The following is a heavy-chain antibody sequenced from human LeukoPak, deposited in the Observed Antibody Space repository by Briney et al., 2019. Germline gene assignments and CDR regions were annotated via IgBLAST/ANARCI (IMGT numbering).Heavy chain of an antibody. Sequence: GRSLRLSCAASGFTFSSYAMHWVRQAPGKGLEWVAVISYDGSNKYCADSVKGRFTISRDNSKNTLYLQMNSLRAEDTAVYYCAREAMIVVVAAFDYWGQGTLVTVSS. CDR3: AREAMIVVVAAFDY. CDR2: ISYDGSNK. CDR1: GFTFSSYA. J-gene: IGHJ4*02. D-gene: IGHD3-22*01. V-gene: IGHV3-30-3*01.